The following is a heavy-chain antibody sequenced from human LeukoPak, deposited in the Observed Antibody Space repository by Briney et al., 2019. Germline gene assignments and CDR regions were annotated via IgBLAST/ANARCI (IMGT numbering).Heavy chain of an antibody. CDR1: GLTVSSNY. Sequence: GGSLRLSCAASGLTVSSNYMSWVRQARGKGLEWVSVIYSGGSTYFADSVKGRFTISRDNSKNTLYLQMNSLRVEDTAVYYCARDPGNNYFDYWGQGALVTVSS. J-gene: IGHJ4*02. CDR3: ARDPGNNYFDY. V-gene: IGHV3-66*01. CDR2: IYSGGST. D-gene: IGHD2/OR15-2a*01.